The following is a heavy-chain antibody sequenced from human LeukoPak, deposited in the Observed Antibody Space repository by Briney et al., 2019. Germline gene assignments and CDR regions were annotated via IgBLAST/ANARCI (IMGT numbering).Heavy chain of an antibody. CDR2: IYYSGGT. CDR3: ARDRSYSNYIDY. J-gene: IGHJ4*02. D-gene: IGHD4-11*01. Sequence: PSETLSLTCTVPGGPISSGDHYWSWIRQPPGKGLEWIGYIYYSGGTNYNPSLKSRVTMSVDTSKNQFSLKLSSVTAADTAVYYCARDRSYSNYIDYWGQGTLVTVSS. V-gene: IGHV4-61*08. CDR1: GGPISSGDHY.